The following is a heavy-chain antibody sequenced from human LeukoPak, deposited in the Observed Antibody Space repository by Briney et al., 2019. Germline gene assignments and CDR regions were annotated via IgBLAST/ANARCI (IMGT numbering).Heavy chain of an antibody. Sequence: PSETLSLTCAVYGGSFSGYYWSWIRQPPGKGLEWIGEINHSGSTNYNPSLKRRVTISIDTSKNQFSLMLSSVTAADTAVYYCARDWGSGYDSRFDPWGQGTLVTISS. CDR3: ARDWGSGYDSRFDP. CDR1: GGSFSGYY. J-gene: IGHJ5*02. D-gene: IGHD5-12*01. CDR2: INHSGST. V-gene: IGHV4-34*01.